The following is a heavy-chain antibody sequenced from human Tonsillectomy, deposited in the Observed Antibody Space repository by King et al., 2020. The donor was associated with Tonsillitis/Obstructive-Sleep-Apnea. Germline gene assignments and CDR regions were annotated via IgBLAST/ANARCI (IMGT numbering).Heavy chain of an antibody. J-gene: IGHJ4*02. CDR2: ISWNSGSI. D-gene: IGHD4-17*01. CDR1: GFTFDDYA. Sequence: VQLVESGGGLVQPGRSLRLSCAASGFTFDDYAMHWVRQAPGKGLEWVSGISWNSGSIGYADSVKGRFTISRDNAKNSLYLQMNSLRAEDTALYYCAKDGLYGDYGYFDYWGQGTLVTVSS. CDR3: AKDGLYGDYGYFDY. V-gene: IGHV3-9*01.